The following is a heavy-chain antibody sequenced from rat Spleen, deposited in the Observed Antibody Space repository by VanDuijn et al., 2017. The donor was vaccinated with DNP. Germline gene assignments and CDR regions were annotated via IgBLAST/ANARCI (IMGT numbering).Heavy chain of an antibody. CDR1: GFTFSNYD. CDR3: TTHGSIATISTGAMDV. Sequence: EVQLVESGGGLVQPGRSLKLSCAASGFTFSNYDMAWVRQAPKEGLEWVATIVYDGSSTFYGDSVTGRFTISRDNAKSTLYLQMDSLRSEDTATYYCTTHGSIATISTGAMDVWGQGTSVTVSS. CDR2: IVYDGSST. J-gene: IGHJ4*01. V-gene: IGHV5S10*01. D-gene: IGHD1-2*01.